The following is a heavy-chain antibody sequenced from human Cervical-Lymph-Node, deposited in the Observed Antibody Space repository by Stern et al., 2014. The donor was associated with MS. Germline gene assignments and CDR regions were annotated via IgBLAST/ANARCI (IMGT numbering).Heavy chain of an antibody. V-gene: IGHV4-59*01. CDR1: GGYMPDYY. Sequence: QLQLQESGPGLVKPSETLSLTCSVSGGYMPDYYWSWIRQPPGKGLEWIGYVYHTGSTSYNPSLKSRVTISIDTSKSQFSLKVKSVTAADTAVYYCARGGRMASMFYWGQGTLVTVSS. D-gene: IGHD5-24*01. CDR2: VYHTGST. J-gene: IGHJ4*02. CDR3: ARGGRMASMFY.